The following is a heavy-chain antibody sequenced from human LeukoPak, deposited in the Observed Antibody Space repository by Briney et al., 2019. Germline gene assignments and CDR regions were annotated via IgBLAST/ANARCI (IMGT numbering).Heavy chain of an antibody. D-gene: IGHD4-17*01. CDR1: GYPFDNFG. CDR2: ISAYNGNT. V-gene: IGHV1-18*01. J-gene: IGHJ4*01. Sequence: AAVKVSCKASGYPFDNFGLTWVRQAPGQGLEWMGWISAYNGNTHYAQKFRGRLTLTTETSTSTAYLELRSLKSDDTAVYYCARDRVGGDLTGVSLHWGQGTLVTVSS. CDR3: ARDRVGGDLTGVSLH.